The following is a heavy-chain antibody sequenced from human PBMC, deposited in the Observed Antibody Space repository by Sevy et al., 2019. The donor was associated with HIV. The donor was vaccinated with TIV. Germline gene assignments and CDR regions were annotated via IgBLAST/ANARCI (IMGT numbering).Heavy chain of an antibody. J-gene: IGHJ6*02. CDR3: ARSTIFEVFFLSGGMDV. Sequence: GGSLRLSCAASGFTFSSYAMHWVRQAPGKGLEWVAVISYDGSNKYYADSVKGRFTISRDNSKNTLYLQMNSLRAEDTAVYYCARSTIFEVFFLSGGMDVWGQGTTVTVSS. CDR2: ISYDGSNK. D-gene: IGHD3-3*01. V-gene: IGHV3-30*04. CDR1: GFTFSSYA.